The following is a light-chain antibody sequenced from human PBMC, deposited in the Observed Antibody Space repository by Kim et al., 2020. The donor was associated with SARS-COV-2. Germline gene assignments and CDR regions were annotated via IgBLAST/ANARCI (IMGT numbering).Light chain of an antibody. V-gene: IGKV3-20*01. CDR3: QQYGSSPWT. CDR1: QSVSSSY. J-gene: IGKJ1*01. CDR2: GAS. Sequence: SPGERATLSCRASQSVSSSYLAWYQQRPGQAPRLLIYGASSRATGIPDRFSGSGSGTDFTLIITRLEPEDFAVYYCQQYGSSPWTFGPGTKVDIK.